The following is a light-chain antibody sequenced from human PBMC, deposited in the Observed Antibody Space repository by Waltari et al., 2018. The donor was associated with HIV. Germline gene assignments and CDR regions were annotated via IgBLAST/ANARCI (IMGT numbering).Light chain of an antibody. CDR1: QGIGTH. V-gene: IGKV1-9*01. Sequence: DIQLTQSPSFLSASVGDRVTLTCRASQGIGTHLAWYQQKPGKAPKLLIYAAFTLQSGFPSRFSGSGSGTDFTLTISSLQPEDFATYYCQQVNSSPCTFGQGTKLEIK. CDR2: AAF. J-gene: IGKJ2*02. CDR3: QQVNSSPCT.